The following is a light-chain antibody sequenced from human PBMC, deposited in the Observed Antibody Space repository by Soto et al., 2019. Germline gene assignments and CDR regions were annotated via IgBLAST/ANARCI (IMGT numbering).Light chain of an antibody. J-gene: IGKJ3*01. Sequence: DIVMTQSPLSLPVTPGEPASISCRTSQTLLHSNGYKYLNWYLQKPGQSPQLLIDLGSNRASGVPHRFSGSGSGTDFTLEISRVEAEAVGVYYCMQVLQTPLTFGPGTKVDIK. CDR1: QTLLHSNGYKY. CDR3: MQVLQTPLT. CDR2: LGS. V-gene: IGKV2-28*01.